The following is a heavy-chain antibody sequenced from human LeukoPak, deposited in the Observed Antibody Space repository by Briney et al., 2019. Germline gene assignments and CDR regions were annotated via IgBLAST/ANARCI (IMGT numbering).Heavy chain of an antibody. CDR1: GGSLNISSYY. Sequence: KPSETLSLTCTVSGGSLNISSYYWGWIRQPPGKGLEWIGSIYYSGRTYYNPSLKIRVTIFVDTSKNQFSLKLNSVTAADTAVYYCARSQATAMVSDYRGQGTLVTVSS. CDR3: ARSQATAMVSDY. D-gene: IGHD2-2*01. CDR2: IYYSGRT. V-gene: IGHV4-39*01. J-gene: IGHJ4*02.